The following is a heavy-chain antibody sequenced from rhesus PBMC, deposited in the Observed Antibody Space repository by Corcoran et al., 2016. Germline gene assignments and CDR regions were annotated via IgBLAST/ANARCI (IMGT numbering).Heavy chain of an antibody. CDR3: AGDRWGDRLDY. CDR1: CSSISSNY. J-gene: IGHJ4*01. D-gene: IGHD3-34*01. V-gene: IGHV4-173*01. CDR2: ISGRGGST. Sequence: QLQLQESGPGLVKPSEALSLTCTVSCSSISSNYCSWIRQPPGKGLVWIRRISGRGGSTDYNPSLKSRVIISRDTSKNRFSLNLNGMTAADTAIYYCAGDRWGDRLDYWGQGVLVTVSS.